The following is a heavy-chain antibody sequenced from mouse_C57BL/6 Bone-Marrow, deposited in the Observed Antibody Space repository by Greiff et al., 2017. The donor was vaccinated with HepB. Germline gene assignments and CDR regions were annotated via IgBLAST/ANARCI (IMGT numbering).Heavy chain of an antibody. CDR3: ASPDGSYDY. CDR1: GFTFSSYG. V-gene: IGHV5-6*01. Sequence: EVQVVESGGDLVKPGGSLKLSCAASGFTFSSYGMSWVRQTPDKRLEWVATISSGGSYTYYPDSVKGRFTISRDNAKYTRYLQMSSLKSEDTAMYYCASPDGSYDYWGQGTTLTVSS. J-gene: IGHJ2*01. D-gene: IGHD2-3*01. CDR2: ISSGGSYT.